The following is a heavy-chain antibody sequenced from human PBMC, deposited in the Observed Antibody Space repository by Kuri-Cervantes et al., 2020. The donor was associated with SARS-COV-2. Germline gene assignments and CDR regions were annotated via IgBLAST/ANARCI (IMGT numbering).Heavy chain of an antibody. CDR2: VRGKANNYAT. CDR1: GFLFSASA. Sequence: GWSLRLSCEVSGFLFSASAIHWVRQGSGKGLEWVGRVRGKANNYATAYAASVKGRFTISRDDSKNMAYLRMNSLRAEDTAVYYCAKGGSFVAYCGGDCSRPFDYWGQGTLVTVSS. CDR3: AKGGSFVAYCGGDCSRPFDY. V-gene: IGHV3-73*01. J-gene: IGHJ4*02. D-gene: IGHD2-21*01.